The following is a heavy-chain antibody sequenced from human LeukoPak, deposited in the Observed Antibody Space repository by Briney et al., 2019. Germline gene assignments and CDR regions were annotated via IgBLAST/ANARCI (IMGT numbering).Heavy chain of an antibody. CDR2: ISSSGSTI. CDR3: VRDGGDYVFDY. V-gene: IGHV3-48*03. Sequence: GGSLRLTCAASGFTFSSYEMNWVRQAPGKGLEWVSCISSSGSTIYYADSVKGRFTISRDNAKNSLYLQMNSLRAEDTAVYYCVRDGGDYVFDYWGQGTLVTVSS. D-gene: IGHD4-17*01. J-gene: IGHJ4*02. CDR1: GFTFSSYE.